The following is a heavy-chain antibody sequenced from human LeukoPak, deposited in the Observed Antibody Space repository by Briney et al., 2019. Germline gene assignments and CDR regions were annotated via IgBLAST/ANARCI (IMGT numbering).Heavy chain of an antibody. CDR2: IYYSGST. V-gene: IGHV4-59*01. CDR3: ARNYGGNSGWFDP. Sequence: SETLSLTCTVSGGSIGTYYWSWIRQPPGKGLEWIGYIYYSGSTNYNPSLKSRVTISVDTSKNQFSLKLSSVTAADTAVYYCARNYGGNSGWFDPWGQGTLVTVSS. D-gene: IGHD4-23*01. CDR1: GGSIGTYY. J-gene: IGHJ5*02.